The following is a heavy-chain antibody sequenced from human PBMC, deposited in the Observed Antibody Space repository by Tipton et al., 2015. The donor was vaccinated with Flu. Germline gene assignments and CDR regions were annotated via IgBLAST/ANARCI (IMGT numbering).Heavy chain of an antibody. CDR1: GGPISNHY. D-gene: IGHD3-9*01. J-gene: IGHJ4*02. V-gene: IGHV4-59*08. Sequence: TLSLTCTVSGGPISNHYWSWIRQPPGKGLEWIGYINYSGSTNYNPSLKSRVSMSIDTSKNQFSLKVSSVTAADTVVYYCARLGTSYGLLTGPTYLDSWGQGTLVTVSS. CDR3: ARLGTSYGLLTGPTYLDS. CDR2: INYSGST.